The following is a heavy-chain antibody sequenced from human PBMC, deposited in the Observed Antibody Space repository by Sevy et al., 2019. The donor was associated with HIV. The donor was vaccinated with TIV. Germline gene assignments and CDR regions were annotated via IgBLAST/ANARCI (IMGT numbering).Heavy chain of an antibody. CDR3: AREGCTKPHDY. J-gene: IGHJ4*02. V-gene: IGHV3-23*01. D-gene: IGHD2-8*01. CDR1: GFTFSKYS. Sequence: GGSLRLSCAASGFTFSKYSMSWVRKPPGKGLEWVSTLSFGCGEINYADSVKGRFTISRDNSKSSVYLQMNNLRPEDTDVYYCAREGCTKPHDYWGQGTLVTVSS. CDR2: LSFGCGEI.